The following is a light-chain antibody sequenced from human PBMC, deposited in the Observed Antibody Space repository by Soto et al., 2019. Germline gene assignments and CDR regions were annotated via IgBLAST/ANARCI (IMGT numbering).Light chain of an antibody. CDR1: RDISNS. V-gene: IGKV1-12*01. Sequence: DIQMTQSPSSVSASVGDRLTITCRASRDISNSLAWYQQTPGKAPKLLLRGASSLHRGVPSRFSGGGAGTEFTLTISSLQPEDFATYYCLQDYNYPWTFGQGTKVEIK. J-gene: IGKJ1*01. CDR2: GAS. CDR3: LQDYNYPWT.